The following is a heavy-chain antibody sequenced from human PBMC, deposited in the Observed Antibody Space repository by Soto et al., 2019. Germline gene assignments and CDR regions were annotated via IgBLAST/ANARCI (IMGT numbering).Heavy chain of an antibody. J-gene: IGHJ4*02. V-gene: IGHV1-18*01. CDR2: ISVYNAKT. CDR3: ARGRRTLIGGRYDTRGYFDH. D-gene: IGHD3-22*01. Sequence: ASVKVSFKSSVCHFFRFGLSCVRQAAGQGLEWMGWISVYNAKTNYAQKFQGRVTMTRDTSATTVYMELRSLTSDDTAVYYCARGRRTLIGGRYDTRGYFDHWGQGTMVTVSS. CDR1: VCHFFRFG.